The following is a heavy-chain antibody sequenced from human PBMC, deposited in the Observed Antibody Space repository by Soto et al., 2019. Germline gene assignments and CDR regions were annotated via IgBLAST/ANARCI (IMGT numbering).Heavy chain of an antibody. V-gene: IGHV4-4*07. CDR1: GGSISGYY. J-gene: IGHJ6*02. CDR2: LYTMGST. D-gene: IGHD3-10*01. CDR3: ARVRAYGLGTNPHYYGMDV. Sequence: PSETLSLTCTVSGGSISGYYWSWIRQPAGKGLEWIGRLYTMGSTNYNPSLQSRVTMSVDTSKNEFSLKVSSVTAADTAVYFCARVRAYGLGTNPHYYGMDVWGPGTTVTVSS.